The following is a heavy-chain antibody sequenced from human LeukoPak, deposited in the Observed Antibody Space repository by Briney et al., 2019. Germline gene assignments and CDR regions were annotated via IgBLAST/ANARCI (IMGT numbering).Heavy chain of an antibody. CDR2: IIPILGIA. V-gene: IGHV1-69*04. J-gene: IGHJ4*02. Sequence: SVKVSRKASGGTFSSYAISWVRQAPGPGLEWMGRIIPILGIANYAQKFQGRVTITADKSTSTAYMELSSLRSEDTAVYYCARELVDRLEWLPTSSEYWGQGTLVTVSS. CDR3: ARELVDRLEWLPTSSEY. CDR1: GGTFSSYA. D-gene: IGHD3-3*01.